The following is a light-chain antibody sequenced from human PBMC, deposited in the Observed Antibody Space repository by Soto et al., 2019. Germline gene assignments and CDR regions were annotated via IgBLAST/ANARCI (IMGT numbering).Light chain of an antibody. CDR3: SSYTSSSTRV. CDR1: SSDVGGYNY. Sequence: QSALTQPASVSGSPGQSITISCTGTSSDVGGYNYVSWYQHHPGKAPKLMIYDVSNRPSGVSNRFSGSKSGNTASLTISGLQAEDEADYYCSSYTSSSTRVFGGGIKLTVL. CDR2: DVS. V-gene: IGLV2-14*03. J-gene: IGLJ2*01.